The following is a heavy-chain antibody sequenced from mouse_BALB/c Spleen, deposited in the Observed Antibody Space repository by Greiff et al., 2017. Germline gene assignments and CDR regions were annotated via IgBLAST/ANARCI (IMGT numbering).Heavy chain of an antibody. D-gene: IGHD1-1*01. J-gene: IGHJ4*01. CDR1: GFTFSSFG. V-gene: IGHV5-17*02. CDR2: ISSGSSTI. Sequence: DVMLVESGGGLVQPGGSRKLSCAASGFTFSSFGMHWVRQAPEKGLEWVAYISSGSSTIYYADTVKGRFTITRDNPKNTLFLQMTSLRSEDTAVYYCARGGLYYGSSYSAMDYWGQGTSVTVSS. CDR3: ARGGLYYGSSYSAMDY.